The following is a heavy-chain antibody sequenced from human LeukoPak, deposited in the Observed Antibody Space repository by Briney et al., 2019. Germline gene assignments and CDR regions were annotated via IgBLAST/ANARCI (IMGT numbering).Heavy chain of an antibody. CDR1: GFTFSSYA. CDR2: ISGSGGST. J-gene: IGHJ4*02. V-gene: IGHV3-23*01. CDR3: AKAPGGHIVVVTAILYFDY. D-gene: IGHD2-21*02. Sequence: GGSLRLSCAASGFTFSSYAMSWVRQAPGKGLEWVSAISGSGGSTYYADSVKGRFTISRDNSKNTLYLQMNSLRAEDTAVYYSAKAPGGHIVVVTAILYFDYWGQGTLVTVSS.